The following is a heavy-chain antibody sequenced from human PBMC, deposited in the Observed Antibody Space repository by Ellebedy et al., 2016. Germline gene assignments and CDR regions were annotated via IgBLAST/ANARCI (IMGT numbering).Heavy chain of an antibody. D-gene: IGHD2-2*01. CDR3: ARDFPFPVPAAILDAFDI. Sequence: KFQGRVTMTTDTSTSTAYMELRSLRSDDTAVYYCARDFPFPVPAAILDAFDIWGQGTMVTVSS. V-gene: IGHV1-18*01. J-gene: IGHJ3*02.